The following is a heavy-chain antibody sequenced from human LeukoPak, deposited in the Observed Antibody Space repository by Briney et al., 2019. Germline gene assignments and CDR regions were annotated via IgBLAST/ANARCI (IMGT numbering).Heavy chain of an antibody. V-gene: IGHV4-61*01. CDR2: IYYSGST. CDR1: GGSVSSGSYY. Sequence: SETLSLTCTVSGGSVSSGSYYWSWIRQPPGKGLEWIGYIYYSGSTNYNPSLKSRVTISVDTSKNQFSLKLSSVTAADTAVYYCARSTYYDILLWGQGTLVTVSS. CDR3: ARSTYYDILL. D-gene: IGHD3-9*01. J-gene: IGHJ4*02.